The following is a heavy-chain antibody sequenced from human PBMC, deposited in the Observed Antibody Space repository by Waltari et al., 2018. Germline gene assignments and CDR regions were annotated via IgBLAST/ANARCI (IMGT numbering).Heavy chain of an antibody. CDR2: FNQGGST. CDR3: ARKGTY. CDR1: GGFFSGYY. D-gene: IGHD1-1*01. J-gene: IGHJ4*02. V-gene: IGHV4-34*01. Sequence: QVLLQQWGARLLTPSETLSLTCAVYGGFFSGYYWSRIRRTPGKGLGWIGEFNQGGSTNYNPSLKIRVTISVDTSKNQFSLKLSSVTAADTAVYYCARKGTYWGQGTLVTVSS.